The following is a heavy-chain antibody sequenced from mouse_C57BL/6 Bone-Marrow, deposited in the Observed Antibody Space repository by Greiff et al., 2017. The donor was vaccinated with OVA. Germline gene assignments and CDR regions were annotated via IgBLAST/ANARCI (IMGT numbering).Heavy chain of an antibody. J-gene: IGHJ1*03. CDR2: ISNGGGST. V-gene: IGHV5-12*01. Sequence: EVQRVESGGGLVQPGGSLKLSCAASGFTFSDYYMYWVRQTPEKRLEWVAYISNGGGSTYYPDTVKGRFTISRDNAKNTLYLQMSRLKSEDTAMYYCARRGTTVWYFDVWGTGTTVTVSS. CDR3: ARRGTTVWYFDV. CDR1: GFTFSDYY. D-gene: IGHD1-1*01.